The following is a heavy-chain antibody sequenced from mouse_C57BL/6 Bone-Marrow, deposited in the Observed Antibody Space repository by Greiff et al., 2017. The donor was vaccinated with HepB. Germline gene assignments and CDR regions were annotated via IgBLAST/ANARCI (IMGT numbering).Heavy chain of an antibody. J-gene: IGHJ3*01. V-gene: IGHV1-4*01. CDR1: GYTFTSYT. Sequence: VQLQQSGAELARPGASVKMSCKASGYTFTSYTMHWVKQRPGQGLEWIGYINPSSGYTKYNQKFKDKATLTADKSSSTAYMQLSSLTTEDSAVYYCARYPGGSYGGFADWGQGTLVTVSA. CDR3: ARYPGGSYGGFAD. CDR2: INPSSGYT. D-gene: IGHD1-1*02.